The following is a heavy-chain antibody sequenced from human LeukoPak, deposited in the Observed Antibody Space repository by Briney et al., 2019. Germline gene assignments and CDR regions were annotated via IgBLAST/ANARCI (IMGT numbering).Heavy chain of an antibody. CDR1: GGSISSGGYY. Sequence: SETLSLTCTVSGGSISSGGYYWSWIRQHPGKGLEWIGYIHYSGSAYYNPSLKSRITMSVDTSKNKFSLKLSSVTAADTAVYYCARAQYYYVSGSSGYFDYWGQGTLVTVSS. CDR2: IHYSGSA. J-gene: IGHJ4*02. V-gene: IGHV4-31*03. CDR3: ARAQYYYVSGSSGYFDY. D-gene: IGHD3-10*01.